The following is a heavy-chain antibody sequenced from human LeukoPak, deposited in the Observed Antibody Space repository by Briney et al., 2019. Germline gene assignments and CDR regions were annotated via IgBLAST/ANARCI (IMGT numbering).Heavy chain of an antibody. Sequence: SETLSLTCTVSGGSISSNYWSWIRQPPGKGLEWIGYIHYSGSTYYNPSLKSRVTMSLDTSKNLFSLKLSSVTAADTAVYYCARIFGVVIHYWGPGTLVTVSS. CDR1: GGSISSNY. J-gene: IGHJ4*02. CDR2: IHYSGST. D-gene: IGHD3-3*01. V-gene: IGHV4-59*01. CDR3: ARIFGVVIHY.